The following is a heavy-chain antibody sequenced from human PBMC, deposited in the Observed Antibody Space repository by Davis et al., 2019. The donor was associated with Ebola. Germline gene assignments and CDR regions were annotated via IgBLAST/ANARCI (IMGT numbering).Heavy chain of an antibody. Sequence: AASVKVSCKASGYTFTGYYMHWVRQAPGQGLEWMGWINPNSGGTNYAQKFQGWVTMTTDTSTSTAYMELRSLRSDDTAVYYCARDNSNYDYFDYWGQGTLVTVSS. CDR2: INPNSGGT. J-gene: IGHJ4*02. D-gene: IGHD4-11*01. CDR1: GYTFTGYY. CDR3: ARDNSNYDYFDY. V-gene: IGHV1-2*04.